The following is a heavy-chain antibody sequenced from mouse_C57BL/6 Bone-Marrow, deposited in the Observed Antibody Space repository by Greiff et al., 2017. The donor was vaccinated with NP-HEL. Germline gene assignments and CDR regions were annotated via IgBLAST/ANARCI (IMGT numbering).Heavy chain of an antibody. J-gene: IGHJ2*01. V-gene: IGHV5-9*01. CDR1: GFTFSSYT. D-gene: IGHD1-1*01. CDR3: ARLDYGLFDY. CDR2: ISGGGGNT. Sequence: EVKVEESGGGLVKPGGSLKLSCAASGFTFSSYTMSWVRQTPEKRLEWVATISGGGGNTYYPDSVKGRFTISRDNAKNTLYLQMSSLRSEDTALYYCARLDYGLFDYWGQGTTLTVSS.